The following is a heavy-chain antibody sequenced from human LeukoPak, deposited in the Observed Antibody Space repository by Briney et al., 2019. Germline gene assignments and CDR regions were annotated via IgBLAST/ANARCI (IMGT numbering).Heavy chain of an antibody. D-gene: IGHD2-2*01. CDR3: ARLQYCSGTSCYWFDP. CDR2: IYHTGST. V-gene: IGHV4-30-2*01. CDR1: GCSISRGLYS. J-gene: IGHJ5*02. Sequence: PSETLSLTCDVSGCSISRGLYSWSWIRQPLGKGLEWIGYIYHTGSTYYNPSLKSRVTISVDTSKNQFSLRLSSVTAADTAVYYCARLQYCSGTSCYWFDPWGQGTLVTVSS.